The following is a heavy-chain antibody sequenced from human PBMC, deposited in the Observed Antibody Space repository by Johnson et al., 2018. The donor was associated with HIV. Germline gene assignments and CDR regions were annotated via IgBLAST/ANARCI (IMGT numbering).Heavy chain of an antibody. CDR2: ISSSGSTI. CDR3: AREGVSGSYYDAFDL. D-gene: IGHD1-26*01. J-gene: IGHJ3*01. Sequence: QVQLVESGGGLVQPGGSLRLSCAASGFTFSDYYMSWIRQAPGKGLEWVSYISSSGSTIYYADSVKGRFTISRDNSKNTLFLQMDSLRADDTAVYYCAREGVSGSYYDAFDLWGQGTMVTVSS. CDR1: GFTFSDYY. V-gene: IGHV3-11*04.